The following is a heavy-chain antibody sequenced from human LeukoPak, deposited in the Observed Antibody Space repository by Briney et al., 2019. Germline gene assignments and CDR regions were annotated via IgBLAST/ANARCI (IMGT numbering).Heavy chain of an antibody. CDR1: GFTFSSYA. J-gene: IGHJ6*02. V-gene: IGHV3-23*01. D-gene: IGHD3-10*01. CDR3: AKAVWFGEFDYYFFGLDV. Sequence: PGGSLRLSCAAFGFTFSSYAMGWVRQAPGKGLEWVSAISGSGGDTYYADSVKGRFTFSRDNSKNTLYLQMNSLRPEDTALYYCAKAVWFGEFDYYFFGLDVWGQGTTVIVSS. CDR2: ISGSGGDT.